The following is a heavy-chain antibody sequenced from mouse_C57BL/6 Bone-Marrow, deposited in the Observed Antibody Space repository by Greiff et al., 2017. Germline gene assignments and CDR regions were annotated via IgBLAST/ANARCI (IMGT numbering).Heavy chain of an antibody. Sequence: VQLQQSGAELVMPGASVKLSCKASGYTFTSYWMHWVQQSPGQGLEWIGEIDPSDSYTNYNQKFKGKSTLTVDKSSSTAYMQLSSLTSEDSAVXYCSRWGNPWYFDVWGTGTTVTVSS. CDR2: IDPSDSYT. D-gene: IGHD2-1*01. V-gene: IGHV1-69*01. J-gene: IGHJ1*03. CDR1: GYTFTSYW. CDR3: SRWGNPWYFDV.